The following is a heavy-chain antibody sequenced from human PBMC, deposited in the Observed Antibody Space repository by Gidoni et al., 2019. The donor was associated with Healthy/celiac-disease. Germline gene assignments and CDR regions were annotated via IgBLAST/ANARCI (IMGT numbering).Heavy chain of an antibody. CDR3: TTDFGSGSYQDFDY. J-gene: IGHJ4*02. CDR2: IKSKTDGGTT. CDR1: GFTFSNAW. V-gene: IGHV3-15*01. D-gene: IGHD1-26*01. Sequence: EVQLVESGGGLVQPGGSLRLSCAASGFTFSNAWMSWVRQAPGKGLEWVGRIKSKTDGGTTDYAAPVKGRFTISRDDSKNTLYLQMNSLKTEDTAVYYCTTDFGSGSYQDFDYWGQGTLVTVSS.